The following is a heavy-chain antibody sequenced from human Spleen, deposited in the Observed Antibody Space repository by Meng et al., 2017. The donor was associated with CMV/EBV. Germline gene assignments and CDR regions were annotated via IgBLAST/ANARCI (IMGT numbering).Heavy chain of an antibody. Sequence: GGSLRLSCAASGFTFSSYWMHCVRQAPGKGLVWVSRINSDGNITNYADSVKGRFTISRDNAKNRLYLQMKSLRAEDTALYYCARVPESVGSSTDWFDPWGQGTLVTVSS. V-gene: IGHV3-74*01. CDR3: ARVPESVGSSTDWFDP. CDR2: INSDGNIT. J-gene: IGHJ5*02. D-gene: IGHD1-14*01. CDR1: GFTFSSYW.